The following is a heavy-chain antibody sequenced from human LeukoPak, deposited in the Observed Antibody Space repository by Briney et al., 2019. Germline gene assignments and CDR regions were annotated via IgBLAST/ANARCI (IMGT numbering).Heavy chain of an antibody. J-gene: IGHJ6*03. D-gene: IGHD3-3*01. Sequence: ASVKVSCKASGYTFTSYYMHWVRQAPGQGLEWMGIINPSGGSTSYAQKFQGGVTMTRDTSTSTVYMELSSLRSEDTAVYYCARGYAYDFWSGYSDYYYMDVWGKGTTVTVSS. V-gene: IGHV1-46*01. CDR2: INPSGGST. CDR3: ARGYAYDFWSGYSDYYYMDV. CDR1: GYTFTSYY.